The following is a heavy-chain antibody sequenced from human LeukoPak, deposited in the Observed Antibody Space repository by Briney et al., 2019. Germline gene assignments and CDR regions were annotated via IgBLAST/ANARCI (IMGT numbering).Heavy chain of an antibody. V-gene: IGHV4-39*07. CDR2: IYYSGST. D-gene: IGHD3-22*01. J-gene: IGHJ4*02. CDR1: GGSISSSSYY. CDR3: ARSWEYYDSSGYQGDSGFDY. Sequence: PSETLSLTCSVSGGSISSSSYYWGWIRQPPGKGLEWIGSIYYSGSTYYNPSLKSRVTISVDTSKNQFSLKLSSVTAADTAVYYCARSWEYYDSSGYQGDSGFDYWGQGTLVTVSS.